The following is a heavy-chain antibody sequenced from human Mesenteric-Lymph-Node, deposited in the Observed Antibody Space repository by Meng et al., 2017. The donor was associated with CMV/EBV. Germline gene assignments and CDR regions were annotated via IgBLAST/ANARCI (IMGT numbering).Heavy chain of an antibody. CDR2: MNPNSGNT. D-gene: IGHD2-2*01. J-gene: IGHJ4*02. CDR1: GGTFNSYT. Sequence: ASVKVSCKAFGGTFNSYTINWVRQAPGQGLEWTGWMNPNSGNTGYAQKFQGRVTMTRNTSISTAYMELSSLRSEDTAVYYCARGLRLVVPATTGAEDKYYFDYWGQGTLVTVSS. CDR3: ARGLRLVVPATTGAEDKYYFDY. V-gene: IGHV1-8*02.